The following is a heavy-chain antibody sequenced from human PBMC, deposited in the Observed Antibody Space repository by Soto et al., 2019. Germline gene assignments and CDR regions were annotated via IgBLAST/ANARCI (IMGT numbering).Heavy chain of an antibody. Sequence: SETLSLTCTVSGVSVSSGDYYWIWIRHPPGKGLEWIGYIYYTGRTYYNPSLKSRVIISVDTSKNQFSLKLSSVTAAEKAVYYCARAHYDILTGYPTHAFDIWGQGTMVTVSS. J-gene: IGHJ3*02. CDR2: IYYTGRT. CDR1: GVSVSSGDYY. V-gene: IGHV4-30-4*01. CDR3: ARAHYDILTGYPTHAFDI. D-gene: IGHD3-9*01.